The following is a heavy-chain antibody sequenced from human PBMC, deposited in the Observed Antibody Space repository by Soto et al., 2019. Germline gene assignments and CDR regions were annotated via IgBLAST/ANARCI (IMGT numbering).Heavy chain of an antibody. CDR1: GYTFTSYY. Sequence: QVQLVQSGAEVKKPEASVKVSCKASGYTFTSYYMHWVRQAPGQGLEWMGIINPSGGSTSYAQKFQGRVTMTRDTSTSTVYMELSSLRSEDTAVYYCATRGIAARPTLGYYYYYYMDVWGKGTTVTVSS. CDR2: INPSGGST. V-gene: IGHV1-46*01. D-gene: IGHD6-6*01. J-gene: IGHJ6*03. CDR3: ATRGIAARPTLGYYYYYYMDV.